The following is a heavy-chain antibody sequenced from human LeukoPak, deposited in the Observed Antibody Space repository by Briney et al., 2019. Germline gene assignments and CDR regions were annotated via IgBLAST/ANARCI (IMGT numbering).Heavy chain of an antibody. J-gene: IGHJ4*02. D-gene: IGHD6-13*01. Sequence: GGSLRLSCAASGFTLSSYGVSWVRQAPGKGLEWVSTISGSGGRTYYADSVKGRFTISRDNSKNTLYLQMNSLRAEDTAVYYCAKAQSQQLAPGGDYWGQGTLVTVSS. CDR3: AKAQSQQLAPGGDY. CDR1: GFTLSSYG. V-gene: IGHV3-23*01. CDR2: ISGSGGRT.